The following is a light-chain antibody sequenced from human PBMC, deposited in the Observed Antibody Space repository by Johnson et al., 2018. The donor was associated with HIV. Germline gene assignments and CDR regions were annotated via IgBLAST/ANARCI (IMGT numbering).Light chain of an antibody. V-gene: IGLV1-51*02. CDR3: GTWDNSLKAEV. CDR1: SSNVGNNY. CDR2: ENN. Sequence: QSVLTQPPSVSAAPGQKVTIYCSGSSSNVGNNYVSWYQQLPGTAPKLLIYENNNRPSWFPDRFSGSTSGSSATLAIPGLPTGDEADYYCGTWDNSLKAEVFGTGTKVTVL. J-gene: IGLJ1*01.